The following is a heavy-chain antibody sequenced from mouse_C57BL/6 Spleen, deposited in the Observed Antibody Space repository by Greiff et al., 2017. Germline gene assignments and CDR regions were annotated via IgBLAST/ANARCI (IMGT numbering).Heavy chain of an antibody. CDR3: ARFYYSNYGRGAMDY. V-gene: IGHV1-69*01. J-gene: IGHJ4*01. Sequence: QVQLQQPGAELVMPGASVKLSCKASGYTFTSYWMHWVKQRPGQGLEWIGEIDPSDSYTNYNQKFKGKSTLTVDKSSSTAYMQLSSLTSEDSAVYYGARFYYSNYGRGAMDYWGQGTSVTVSS. D-gene: IGHD2-5*01. CDR1: GYTFTSYW. CDR2: IDPSDSYT.